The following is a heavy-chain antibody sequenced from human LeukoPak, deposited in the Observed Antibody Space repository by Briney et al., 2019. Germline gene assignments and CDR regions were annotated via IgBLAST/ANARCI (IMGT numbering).Heavy chain of an antibody. Sequence: SETLSLTCTVSGGSIRNYYWSWIRQPPGKGLEWIGNIYYSGSTRNNPSLKSRDTISADTSKNQLSLKLSSVTAADTAVYYCARHTRGDAFDIWGQGTMVTVSS. CDR1: GGSIRNYY. CDR2: IYYSGST. D-gene: IGHD2-2*02. J-gene: IGHJ3*02. V-gene: IGHV4-59*01. CDR3: ARHTRGDAFDI.